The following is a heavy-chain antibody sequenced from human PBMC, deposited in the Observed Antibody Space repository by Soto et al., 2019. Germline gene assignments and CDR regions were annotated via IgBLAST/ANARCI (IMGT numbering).Heavy chain of an antibody. V-gene: IGHV5-51*01. CDR2: IYPGDSDT. CDR1: GYSFTSYW. CDR3: ARQKLWMATINNDAFDV. Sequence: GESLKISCKGSGYSFTSYWIGWVRQMPGKGLEWMGFIYPGDSDTTYSPSFQGQVTISVDKSISTAYLQWSSPKVSDTAIYYCARQKLWMATINNDAFDVWGQGTKVTVSS. D-gene: IGHD2-21*01. J-gene: IGHJ3*01.